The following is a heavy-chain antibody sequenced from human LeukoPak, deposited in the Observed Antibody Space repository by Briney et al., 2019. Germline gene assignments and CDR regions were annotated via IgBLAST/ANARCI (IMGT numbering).Heavy chain of an antibody. CDR1: EFTFSSYG. Sequence: GGSLRLSCAASEFTFSSYGMHWVRQAPGKGLEWVAVIWYDGGNKYYTDSVKGRFTISRDNSKNTLYLQMNSLRAEDTAVYYCARASPGYYGMDVWGRGTTVTVSS. CDR2: IWYDGGNK. CDR3: ARASPGYYGMDV. V-gene: IGHV3-33*01. J-gene: IGHJ6*02.